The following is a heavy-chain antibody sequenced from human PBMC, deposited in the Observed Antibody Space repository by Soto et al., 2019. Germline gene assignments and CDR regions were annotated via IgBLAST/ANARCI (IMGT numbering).Heavy chain of an antibody. Sequence: GGSLRLSRAASGPTFSNPRMNWVRQAPGKGLEWVGRIKSQGDGATTDYAAPAKGRFSISRDDSTNTLYMQMNSLKREDTAVYYCTTDQGGTRYWGQGTLVTVSS. CDR3: TTDQGGTRY. V-gene: IGHV3-15*07. CDR1: GPTFSNPR. D-gene: IGHD1-26*01. J-gene: IGHJ1*01. CDR2: IKSQGDGATT.